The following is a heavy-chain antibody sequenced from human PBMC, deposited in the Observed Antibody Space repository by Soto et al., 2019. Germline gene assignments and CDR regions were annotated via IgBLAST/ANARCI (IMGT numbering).Heavy chain of an antibody. CDR2: ISYDGSNK. D-gene: IGHD2-8*02. CDR3: ASLVFDY. CDR1: GFTFSSYA. J-gene: IGHJ4*02. V-gene: IGHV3-30-3*01. Sequence: ESGGGVVQPGRSLRLSCAASGFTFSSYAMHWVRQAPGKGLEWVAVISYDGSNKYYADSVKGRFTISRDNSKNTLYLQMNSLRAEDTAVYYCASLVFDYWGQGTLVTVSS.